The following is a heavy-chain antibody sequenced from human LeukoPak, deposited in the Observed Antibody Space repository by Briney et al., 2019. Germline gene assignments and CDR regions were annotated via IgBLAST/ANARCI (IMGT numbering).Heavy chain of an antibody. CDR3: ATRQERVRESWFDP. CDR1: GYTFTSCG. CDR2: ISAYNGNT. V-gene: IGHV1-18*01. J-gene: IGHJ5*02. D-gene: IGHD1-26*01. Sequence: ASVKVSCKASGYTFTSCGISWVRQAPGQGLEWMGWISAYNGNTNYAQKLQGRVTMTTDTSTSTAYMELRSLRSDDTAVYYCATRQERVRESWFDPWGQGTLVTVSS.